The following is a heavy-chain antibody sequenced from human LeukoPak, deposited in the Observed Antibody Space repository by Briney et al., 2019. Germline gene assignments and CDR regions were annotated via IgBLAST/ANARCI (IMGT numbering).Heavy chain of an antibody. CDR2: INPNSGGT. Sequence: GASVKVSCKASGYTFTGYYMHWVRQAPGQGLEWMGWINPNSGGTNYAQKFQGRVTMTRDTSISTAYMELSRLRSDDTAVYYCARGDDFWSRSRGVGKNWFDPWGQGTLVTVSS. D-gene: IGHD3-3*01. CDR3: ARGDDFWSRSRGVGKNWFDP. CDR1: GYTFTGYY. V-gene: IGHV1-2*02. J-gene: IGHJ5*02.